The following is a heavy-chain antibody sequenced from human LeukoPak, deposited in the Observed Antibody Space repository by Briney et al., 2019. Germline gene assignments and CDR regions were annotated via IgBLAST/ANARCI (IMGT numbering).Heavy chain of an antibody. J-gene: IGHJ5*02. CDR2: ISYDGSNK. CDR3: ARQGKEAAAGNNWFDP. Sequence: GRSLRLSCAASGFTFSSYGMHWVRQAPGKGLEWVAVISYDGSNKYYADSVKGRFTISRDNSKNTLYLQMNSLRAEDTAVYYCARQGKEAAAGNNWFDPWGQGTLVTVSS. V-gene: IGHV3-30*03. D-gene: IGHD6-13*01. CDR1: GFTFSSYG.